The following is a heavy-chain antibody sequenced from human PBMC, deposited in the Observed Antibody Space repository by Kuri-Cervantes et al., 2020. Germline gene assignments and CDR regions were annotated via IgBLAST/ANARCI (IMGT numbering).Heavy chain of an antibody. Sequence: GGSLRLSCAASGFTSSSYAMSWVRQAPGKGLEWVSAISGSGGSTYYADSVKGRFTIPRDNAKNSLYLQMNSLRDEDTAVYYCAREQGVVVAATTYYYYYGMDVWGQGTTVTVSS. CDR1: GFTSSSYA. CDR2: ISGSGGST. J-gene: IGHJ6*02. V-gene: IGHV3-23*01. D-gene: IGHD2-15*01. CDR3: AREQGVVVAATTYYYYYGMDV.